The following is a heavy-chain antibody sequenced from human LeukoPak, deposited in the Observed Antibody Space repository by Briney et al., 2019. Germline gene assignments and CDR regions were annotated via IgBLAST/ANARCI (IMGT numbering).Heavy chain of an antibody. CDR2: IRTKTDDYAT. D-gene: IGHD3-10*01. CDR1: GFTFGGSV. J-gene: IGHJ6*03. V-gene: IGHV3-73*01. CDR3: TRPSELLRIYYYYYVDV. Sequence: GGSLRLSCAASGFTFGGSVIDWVRQASGKGLEWVGRIRTKTDDYATAYAASVKGRFTISRDDSKNMAYLQMNSLKTEDTAVYYCTRPSELLRIYYYYYVDVWGKGTTVTVSS.